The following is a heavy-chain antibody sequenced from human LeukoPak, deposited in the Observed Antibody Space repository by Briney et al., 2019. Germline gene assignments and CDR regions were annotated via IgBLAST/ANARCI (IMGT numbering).Heavy chain of an antibody. V-gene: IGHV3-21*04. Sequence: GGSLRLSCAASGFTFSSYSMNWVRQAPGKGLEWVSSISSSSSYIYYAGSVKGRFTISRDNAKNSLYLQMNSLRAADTAVYYCARALGTGWSQKEWGQGTLVTVSS. CDR2: ISSSSSYI. D-gene: IGHD6-19*01. CDR3: ARALGTGWSQKE. J-gene: IGHJ4*02. CDR1: GFTFSSYS.